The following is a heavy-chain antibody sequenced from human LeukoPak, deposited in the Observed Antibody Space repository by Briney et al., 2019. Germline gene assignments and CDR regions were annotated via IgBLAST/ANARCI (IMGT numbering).Heavy chain of an antibody. CDR1: GGSISSGGHS. Sequence: SETLSLTCAVSGGSISSGGHSWSWIRQPPGKGLEWIGYIYHSGSTYYNPSLKSRVTISVDRSKNQFSLKLRSVTAADTAVYYCATSYYYDSSGYIDYWGQGTLVTVSS. CDR3: ATSYYYDSSGYIDY. CDR2: IYHSGST. D-gene: IGHD3-22*01. V-gene: IGHV4-30-2*01. J-gene: IGHJ4*02.